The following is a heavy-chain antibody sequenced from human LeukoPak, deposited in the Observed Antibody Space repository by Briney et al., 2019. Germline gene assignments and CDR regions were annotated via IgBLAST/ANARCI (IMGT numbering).Heavy chain of an antibody. CDR2: ISGSGGST. CDR1: GFTFSSYA. V-gene: IGHV3-23*01. J-gene: IGHJ4*02. CDR3: AKDGVAVAYSSYYFDY. D-gene: IGHD6-19*01. Sequence: RGSLRLSCAASGFTFSSYAMSWVRQAPGKGLEWVSAISGSGGSTYYADSVKGRFTISRDNSKNTLYLQMNSLRAEDTAVYYCAKDGVAVAYSSYYFDYWGQGTLVTVSS.